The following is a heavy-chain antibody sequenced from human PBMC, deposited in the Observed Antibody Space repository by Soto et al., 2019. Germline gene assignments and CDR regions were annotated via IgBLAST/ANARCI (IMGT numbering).Heavy chain of an antibody. V-gene: IGHV3-74*01. D-gene: IGHD3-3*01. CDR3: ARNPFGVVPNPSDY. CDR2: INSDGSST. CDR1: GFTFSSYW. J-gene: IGHJ4*02. Sequence: GSLRLSCAASGFTFSSYWMHWVRQAPGKGLVWVSRINSDGSSTSYADSVKGRFTISRDNAKNTLYLQMNSLRAEDTAVYYCARNPFGVVPNPSDYWGQGTLVTVSS.